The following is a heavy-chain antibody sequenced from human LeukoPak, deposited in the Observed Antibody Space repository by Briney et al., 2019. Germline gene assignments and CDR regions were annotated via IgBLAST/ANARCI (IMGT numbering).Heavy chain of an antibody. CDR3: ARDWAAKYYYDSSGFSAPGGY. CDR1: GYTFTSYG. CDR2: ISAYNGNT. Sequence: ASVKVSCKASGYTFTSYGISWVRQAPGQGLEWMGWISAYNGNTNYAQKLQGRVTMTTDTSTSTAYMELRSLRSDDTGVYYCARDWAAKYYYDSSGFSAPGGYWGQGTLVTVSS. D-gene: IGHD3-22*01. J-gene: IGHJ4*02. V-gene: IGHV1-18*01.